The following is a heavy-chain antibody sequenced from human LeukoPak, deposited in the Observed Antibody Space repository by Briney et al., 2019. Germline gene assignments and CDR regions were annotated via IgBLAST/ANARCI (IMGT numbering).Heavy chain of an antibody. D-gene: IGHD2-2*02. V-gene: IGHV3-7*01. CDR1: GFTFSSYW. J-gene: IGHJ6*03. CDR2: IKQGGSEK. Sequence: GGSLRLSCAASGFTFSSYWMSWVRQAPGKGLEWVANIKQGGSEKYYVDSVKGRFTISRDNAKNSLYLQMNSLRAEDTAVYYCARGSRYCSSTSCYNYYYYYMDVWGKGTTVTVSS. CDR3: ARGSRYCSSTSCYNYYYYYMDV.